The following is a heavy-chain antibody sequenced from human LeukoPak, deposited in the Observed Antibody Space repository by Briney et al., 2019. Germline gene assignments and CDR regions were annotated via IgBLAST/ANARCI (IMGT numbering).Heavy chain of an antibody. Sequence: ASGTLSLTCAVSGGSISSSNWWGWVRQPPGKGLEWIGEIYHSGSPNYNPSLKSRVTISVDKSRNHFSLNLSSVTAADTAVYYCARVNINNWHSCDYWGQGTLVTVSS. CDR3: ARVNINNWHSCDY. CDR1: GGSISSSNW. CDR2: IYHSGSP. J-gene: IGHJ4*02. V-gene: IGHV4-4*02. D-gene: IGHD1-1*01.